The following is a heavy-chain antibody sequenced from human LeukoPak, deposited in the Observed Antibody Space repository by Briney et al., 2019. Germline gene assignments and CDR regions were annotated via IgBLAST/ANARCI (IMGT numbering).Heavy chain of an antibody. J-gene: IGHJ4*02. CDR2: ISSSGSTI. D-gene: IGHD6-13*01. Sequence: HPGGSLRLSCAASGFTFSSYEMNWVRQAPGKGLEWVSYISSSGSTIYYAYSVKGRFTISRDNAKNSLYLQMNSLRAEDTAVYYCARDPPSSAAQLDYWGQGTLVTVSS. V-gene: IGHV3-48*03. CDR3: ARDPPSSAAQLDY. CDR1: GFTFSSYE.